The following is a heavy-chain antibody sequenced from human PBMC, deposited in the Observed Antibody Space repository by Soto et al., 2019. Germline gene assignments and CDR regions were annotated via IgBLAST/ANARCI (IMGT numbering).Heavy chain of an antibody. CDR1: GFTFSAYA. J-gene: IGHJ4*02. CDR3: ARAVTTKFDC. D-gene: IGHD4-17*01. CDR2: IWSDGSNA. Sequence: GGSLRLSCAASGFTFSAYAMHWVRQAPGKGLEWVAIIWSDGSNAGYTESVKGRFTISRDNSKNTLYLQMTSLRGEDSALYYCARAVTTKFDCLGQGTLVTVSS. V-gene: IGHV3-33*01.